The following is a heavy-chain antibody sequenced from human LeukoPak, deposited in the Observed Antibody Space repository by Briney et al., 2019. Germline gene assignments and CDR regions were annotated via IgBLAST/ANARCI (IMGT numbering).Heavy chain of an antibody. J-gene: IGHJ6*02. Sequence: GGSLRLSCAASGFTFSSYAMSWVRQAPGKGLEWVSAISGSGGSTYYADSVKGRFTISRDNAKNTLNLQMNSLRAEDTAVYYCAKQIAVAGYYYYAMDVWGQGTTVTVSS. CDR1: GFTFSSYA. CDR2: ISGSGGST. CDR3: AKQIAVAGYYYYAMDV. D-gene: IGHD6-19*01. V-gene: IGHV3-23*01.